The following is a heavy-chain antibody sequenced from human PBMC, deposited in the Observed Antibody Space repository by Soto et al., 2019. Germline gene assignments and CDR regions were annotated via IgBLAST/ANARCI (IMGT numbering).Heavy chain of an antibody. D-gene: IGHD6-13*01. J-gene: IGHJ5*01. CDR3: AREEEGGSWDLDS. V-gene: IGHV4-61*01. CDR2: VSYNGSP. CDR1: GGSVSSGKYY. Sequence: SETLSLTCTVSGGSVSSGKYYWSWIRQPPGKGLQWIGYVSYNGSPRYNPSLKSRVTISSHTSTNQFSLNVRSVIAADTAMYYCAREEEGGSWDLDSWGQGTLVTVSS.